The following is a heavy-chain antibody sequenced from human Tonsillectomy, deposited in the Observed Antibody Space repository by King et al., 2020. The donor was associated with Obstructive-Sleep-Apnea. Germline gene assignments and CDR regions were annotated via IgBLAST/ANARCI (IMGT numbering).Heavy chain of an antibody. D-gene: IGHD6-13*01. CDR1: GGSSSSSSSY. J-gene: IGHJ2*01. V-gene: IGHV4-39*07. Sequence: QLQESGPGLLKPSDTLSLTCTVSGGSSSSSSSYVDWLRQPPGKGLYWIGAILHSGGTYYNPSLKSRVTISGDTSKNQFSLKLNSVTAADTAVYYCARDEQLIPYWYFDLWGRGTLVTVSS. CDR2: ILHSGGT. CDR3: ARDEQLIPYWYFDL.